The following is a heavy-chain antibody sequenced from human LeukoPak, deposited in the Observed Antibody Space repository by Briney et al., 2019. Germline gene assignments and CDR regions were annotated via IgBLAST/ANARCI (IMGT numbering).Heavy chain of an antibody. V-gene: IGHV1-2*02. CDR3: ARGAYDSSGYLFDY. CDR1: GYTFTGYY. CDR2: INPNSGGT. Sequence: ASVKVSCKASGYTFTGYYMHWARQAPGQGLEWMGWINPNSGGTNYAQKFQGRVTMTRDTSISTAYMELSRLRSDDTAVYYCARGAYDSSGYLFDYWGQGTLVTVSS. D-gene: IGHD3-22*01. J-gene: IGHJ4*02.